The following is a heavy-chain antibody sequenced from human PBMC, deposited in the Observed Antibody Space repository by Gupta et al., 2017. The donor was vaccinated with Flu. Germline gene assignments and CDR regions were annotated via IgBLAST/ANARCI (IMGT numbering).Heavy chain of an antibody. CDR3: ATDGAKYGVLVLDY. Sequence: WVRQAPGKGLEYIGRIKKTSDGATTDYAAPVKGRFTISREDSKNTLYLQMNSLRSEDTGVYYCATDGAKYGVLVLDYWGQGVLVAGSS. D-gene: IGHD4-17*01. CDR2: IKKTSDGATT. J-gene: IGHJ4*02. V-gene: IGHV3-15*01.